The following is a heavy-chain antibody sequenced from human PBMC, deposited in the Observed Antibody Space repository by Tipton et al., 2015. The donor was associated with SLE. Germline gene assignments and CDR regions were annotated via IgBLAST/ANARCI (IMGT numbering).Heavy chain of an antibody. CDR3: ARHPRHITASGTFPKAGSQH. CDR1: GDSISTGYYY. V-gene: IGHV4-39*01. J-gene: IGHJ1*01. Sequence: TLSLTCNVSGDSISTGYYYWGWIRQPPGKGLEWIGSVYYSGSTYYNPSLKSRVTMSVDTSKNQFSLKLNSVTAADTAVYYCARHPRHITASGTFPKAGSQHWGQGTLVIVSS. D-gene: IGHD3-10*01. CDR2: VYYSGST.